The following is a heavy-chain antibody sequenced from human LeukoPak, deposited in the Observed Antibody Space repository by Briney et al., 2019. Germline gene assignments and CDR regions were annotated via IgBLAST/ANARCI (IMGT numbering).Heavy chain of an antibody. CDR2: ISGSGGST. J-gene: IGHJ4*02. D-gene: IGHD2-2*01. CDR1: GFTFSSYG. CDR3: AKVWDIVVVPAAISGPVDY. Sequence: GGSLRLSCAASGFTFSSYGMSWVRQAPGKGLEWVSAISGSGGSTYYADSVKGRFTISRDNSKNTLYLQMNSLRAEDTAVYYCAKVWDIVVVPAAISGPVDYWGQGTLVTVPS. V-gene: IGHV3-23*01.